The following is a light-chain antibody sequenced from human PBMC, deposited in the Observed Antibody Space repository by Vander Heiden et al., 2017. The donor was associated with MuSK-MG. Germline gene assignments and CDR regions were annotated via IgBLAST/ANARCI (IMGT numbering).Light chain of an antibody. Sequence: DFEMTQSPSSLSASVGDRVTITCRASQSSSSYLNWYQQTPGKPPKLLIYAASRFQSGVPSRFSGSGSGTDFTLPISSLQPEDFATYSYQHSYSTPSLTFPHETRLGIK. J-gene: IGKJ5*01. CDR2: AAS. CDR3: QHSYSTPSLT. V-gene: IGKV1-39*01. CDR1: QSSSSY.